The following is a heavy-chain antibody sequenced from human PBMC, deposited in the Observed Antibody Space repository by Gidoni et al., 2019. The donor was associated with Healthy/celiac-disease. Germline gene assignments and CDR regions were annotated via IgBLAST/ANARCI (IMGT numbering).Heavy chain of an antibody. CDR2: IRSKAYGGTT. Sequence: EVQLVESGGGLVQPGRSLRLSCTASGFTFGDYAMSWVRQAPGKGLEWVGFIRSKAYGGTTEYAASVKGRFTISRDDSKSIAYLQMNSLKTEDTAVYYCTRDHDYGGNLFPRREGDYWGQGTLVTVSS. V-gene: IGHV3-49*04. CDR3: TRDHDYGGNLFPRREGDY. J-gene: IGHJ4*02. D-gene: IGHD4-17*01. CDR1: GFTFGDYA.